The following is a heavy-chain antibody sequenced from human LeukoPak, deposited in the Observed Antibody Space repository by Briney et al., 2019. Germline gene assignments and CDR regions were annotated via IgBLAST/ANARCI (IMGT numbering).Heavy chain of an antibody. V-gene: IGHV3-7*01. CDR3: TREGILAGVDY. Sequence: PGGSLRLSCAASGFTFTSYWMSWVRQAPGKGLEWVANIKQDGSEKNYVDSVKGRFTISRDNAKNSMSLQMNSLRAEDTAVYHCTREGILAGVDYWGQGTLVTVSP. CDR1: GFTFTSYW. CDR2: IKQDGSEK. D-gene: IGHD6-13*01. J-gene: IGHJ4*02.